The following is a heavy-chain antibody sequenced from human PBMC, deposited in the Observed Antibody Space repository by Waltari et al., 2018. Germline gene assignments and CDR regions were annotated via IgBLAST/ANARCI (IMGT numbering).Heavy chain of an antibody. CDR3: ASGFGVVISVDY. V-gene: IGHV4-39*07. CDR2: IYYSGST. CDR1: GGSISSSSYY. Sequence: QLQLQESGPGLVKPSETLSLTCTVSGGSISSSSYYWGWIRQPPGKGPEWIGSIYYSGSTYYNPSLKSRVTISVDTSKNQFSLKLSSVTAADTAVYYCASGFGVVISVDYWGQGTLVTVSS. D-gene: IGHD3-3*01. J-gene: IGHJ4*02.